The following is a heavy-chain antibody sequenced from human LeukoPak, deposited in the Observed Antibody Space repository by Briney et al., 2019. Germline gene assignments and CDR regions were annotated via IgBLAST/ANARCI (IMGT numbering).Heavy chain of an antibody. CDR3: AKAGHYYDSRNYFDY. V-gene: IGHV3-23*01. CDR1: GFTFSSYA. D-gene: IGHD3-22*01. CDR2: ISGSGGST. Sequence: GGSLRLSCAASGFTFSSYAMSWVRQAPGKGLEWVSAISGSGGSTYYADSVKGRFTISRDNSKNTLYLQMNSLRAEDTAVYYCAKAGHYYDSRNYFDYWGQGTLVTVSS. J-gene: IGHJ4*02.